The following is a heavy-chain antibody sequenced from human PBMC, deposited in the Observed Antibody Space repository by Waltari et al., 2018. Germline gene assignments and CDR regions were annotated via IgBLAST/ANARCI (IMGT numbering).Heavy chain of an antibody. CDR2: ITADGRSR. Sequence: EGQLLESGGGLVQTGGSLRLSCEASGFMFSIYPMAWVRQAPGKGVECVSTITADGRSRNYADSVKDRFTISRDNSKNILDLQMNTLRAEDTAVYFCAKADFGDPYWFFDLWGRGTLLTVSS. CDR3: AKADFGDPYWFFDL. D-gene: IGHD3-10*01. V-gene: IGHV3-23*01. CDR1: GFMFSIYP. J-gene: IGHJ2*01.